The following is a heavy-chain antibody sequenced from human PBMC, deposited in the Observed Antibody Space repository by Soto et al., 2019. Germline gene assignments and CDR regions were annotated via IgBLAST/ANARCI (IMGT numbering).Heavy chain of an antibody. V-gene: IGHV3-30*18. J-gene: IGHJ5*02. D-gene: IGHD3-3*01. CDR3: AKLVGGVKAIGAPGDWLDL. Sequence: QVQLVESGGGVVQPGDSLRLSCAASGFMFSGYGMHWIRQAPGKGLEWVAVISHDGSEKYYGDSVKGRCTVSRDNSNNTLCLEIDRLRAEDTAVYYCAKLVGGVKAIGAPGDWLDLWGQGTLVTVSS. CDR1: GFMFSGYG. CDR2: ISHDGSEK.